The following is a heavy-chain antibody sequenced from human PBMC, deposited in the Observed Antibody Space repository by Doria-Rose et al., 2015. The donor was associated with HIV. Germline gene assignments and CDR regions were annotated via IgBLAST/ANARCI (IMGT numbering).Heavy chain of an antibody. V-gene: IGHV2-26*01. CDR1: GVSLSSPGMG. CDR3: ARIKSSRWYHKYYFDF. J-gene: IGHJ4*02. CDR2: NFSDDER. D-gene: IGHD6-13*01. Sequence: QESGPVPVKPTETLTLTCTVSGVSLSSPGMGVSWIRQPPGKALEWLSQNFSDDERSYNTSLKSRLTISRGTSKSQVVLTMTDMDPVDTATHYCARIKSSRWYHKYYFDFWGQGTLVIVSA.